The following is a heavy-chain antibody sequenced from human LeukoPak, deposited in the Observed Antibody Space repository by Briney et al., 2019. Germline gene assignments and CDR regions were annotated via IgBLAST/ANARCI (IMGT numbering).Heavy chain of an antibody. CDR1: GGSISSRRYY. Sequence: SETLSLTCTVSGGSISSRRYYWSWIRQPAGKGLEWIGRIYTSGSTNYNPSLKSRVTMSVDTSKNQFSLKLSSVTAADTAVYYCAREIVRYYDFWSGYYTGRYFDYWGQGTLVTVSS. D-gene: IGHD3-3*01. J-gene: IGHJ4*02. CDR2: IYTSGST. V-gene: IGHV4-61*02. CDR3: AREIVRYYDFWSGYYTGRYFDY.